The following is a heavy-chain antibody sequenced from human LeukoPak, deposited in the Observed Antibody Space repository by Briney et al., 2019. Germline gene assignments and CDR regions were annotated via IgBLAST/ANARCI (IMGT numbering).Heavy chain of an antibody. Sequence: PSETLSLTCTVSGGSISSSSYYWGWIRQPPGKGLEWIGSIYYSGSTYYNPSLKSRVTISVDTSKYQFSLKLSSVTAADTAVYYCARLGRMVRGVIHNFDYWGQGTLVTVSS. V-gene: IGHV4-39*01. CDR2: IYYSGST. CDR3: ARLGRMVRGVIHNFDY. CDR1: GGSISSSSYY. J-gene: IGHJ4*02. D-gene: IGHD3-10*01.